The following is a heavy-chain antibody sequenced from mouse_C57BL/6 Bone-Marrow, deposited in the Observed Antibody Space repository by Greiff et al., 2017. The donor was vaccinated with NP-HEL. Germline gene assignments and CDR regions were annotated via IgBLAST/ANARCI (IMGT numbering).Heavy chain of an antibody. V-gene: IGHV1-54*01. J-gene: IGHJ4*01. CDR1: GYAFTNYL. D-gene: IGHD1-1*01. CDR3: AREGGYYYGSSYGYAMDY. Sequence: QVQLKQSGAELVRPGTSVKVSCKASGYAFTNYLIEWVKQRPGQGLEWIGVINPGSGGTNYNEKFKGKATLTADKSSSTAYMQLSSLTSEDSAVYFCAREGGYYYGSSYGYAMDYWGQGTSVTVSS. CDR2: INPGSGGT.